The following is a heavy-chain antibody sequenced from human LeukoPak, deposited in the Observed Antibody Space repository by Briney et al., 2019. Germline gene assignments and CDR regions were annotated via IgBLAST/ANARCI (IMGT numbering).Heavy chain of an antibody. Sequence: GGSLRLSCAASGFTFSSYAMSWVRQAPGKGLEWVSVIYSGGSTYYADSVKGRFTISRDNSKNTLYLQMNSLRAEDTAVYYCARTMVRGVITTSLDAFDIWGQGTMVTVSS. CDR1: GFTFSSYA. D-gene: IGHD3-10*01. CDR2: IYSGGST. CDR3: ARTMVRGVITTSLDAFDI. V-gene: IGHV3-53*01. J-gene: IGHJ3*02.